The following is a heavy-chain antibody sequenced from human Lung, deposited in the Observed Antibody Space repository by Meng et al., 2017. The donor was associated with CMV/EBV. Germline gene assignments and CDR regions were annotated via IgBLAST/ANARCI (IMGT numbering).Heavy chain of an antibody. CDR3: ARDVTTLGYSGMDV. CDR1: PGFTLSGYS. D-gene: IGHD4-23*01. J-gene: IGHJ6*02. CDR2: ISYDGSTE. Sequence: GESXKISXVASPGFTLSGYSMHWVRQAPGKGLEWVALISYDGSTEYYADSVRGRFSISRDNSKKTLYVHMNSLRPEDTGIYYCARDVTTLGYSGMDVWGQGXTVTVSS. V-gene: IGHV3-30*04.